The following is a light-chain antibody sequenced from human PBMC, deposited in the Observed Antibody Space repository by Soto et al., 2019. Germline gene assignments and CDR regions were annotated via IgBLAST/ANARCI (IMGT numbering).Light chain of an antibody. CDR3: QQSYSTPWT. V-gene: IGKV1-39*01. J-gene: IGKJ1*01. Sequence: DIQMTQSPSSLSASVGDRVTITCRASQTITTYLNWYQQKPGKAPKLLLYGASSLQSGVPSRFSGSGSGTDFTLTISSLQPEDFATYSCQQSYSTPWTFGQGTKVEIK. CDR1: QTITTY. CDR2: GAS.